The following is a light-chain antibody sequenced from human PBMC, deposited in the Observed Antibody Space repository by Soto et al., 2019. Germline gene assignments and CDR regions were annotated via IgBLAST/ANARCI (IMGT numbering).Light chain of an antibody. J-gene: IGLJ1*01. CDR3: IAYTSSRTDDV. CDR1: ISDVGGYNY. Sequence: QSALPQPASVSGSPGQAITLTCTGTISDVGGYNYVSWYQQHPGKAPKLMIYEVSNRPSGVSNRFSGSKSGNTASLTISGHQAAGEDNYYCIAYTSSRTDDVFGTGSTLTVL. V-gene: IGLV2-14*01. CDR2: EVS.